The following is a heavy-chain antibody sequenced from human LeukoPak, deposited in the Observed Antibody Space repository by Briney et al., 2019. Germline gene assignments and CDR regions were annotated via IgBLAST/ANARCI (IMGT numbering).Heavy chain of an antibody. CDR1: GGSFSGYY. D-gene: IGHD1-20*01. Sequence: PSETLSHTCAVYGGSFSGYYWSWIRQPPGKGLEWIGEINHSGSTNYNPSLKSRVTISVDTSKNQFSLKLSSVTAADTAVYYCARDRGNWNDPRGFDYWGQGTLVTVSS. CDR2: INHSGST. CDR3: ARDRGNWNDPRGFDY. J-gene: IGHJ4*02. V-gene: IGHV4-34*01.